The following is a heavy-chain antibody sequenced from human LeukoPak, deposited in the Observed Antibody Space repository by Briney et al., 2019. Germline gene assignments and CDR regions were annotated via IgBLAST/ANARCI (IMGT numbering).Heavy chain of an antibody. D-gene: IGHD3-3*01. J-gene: IGHJ6*03. CDR1: GFTFSSYS. CDR3: ARDQEPTRVDYFWSGYYAPPGHYYMDV. CDR2: ISSSSSTT. V-gene: IGHV3-48*01. Sequence: PGGSLRLSCAASGFTFSSYSMNWVRQAPGKGLEWVSYISSSSSTTYYADSVKGRFTISRDNAKNSLYLQMNSLRAEDTAVYYCARDQEPTRVDYFWSGYYAPPGHYYMDVWGKGTTVTVSS.